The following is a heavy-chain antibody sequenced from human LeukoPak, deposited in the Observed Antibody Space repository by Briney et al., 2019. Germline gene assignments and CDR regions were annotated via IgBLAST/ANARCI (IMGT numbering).Heavy chain of an antibody. CDR1: GFSFSDYV. V-gene: IGHV3-30-3*01. CDR3: ARGGDLKYCSGGSCYSADY. Sequence: TGGSLRLSCAASGFSFSDYVIHWVRQAPGKGLDWVAVISKDGGTKYYADSVKGRLTISRDNSKNMLYLQMNSLRPEDTAVYHCARGGDLKYCSGGSCYSADYWGQGTLVTVSS. J-gene: IGHJ4*02. D-gene: IGHD2-15*01. CDR2: ISKDGGTK.